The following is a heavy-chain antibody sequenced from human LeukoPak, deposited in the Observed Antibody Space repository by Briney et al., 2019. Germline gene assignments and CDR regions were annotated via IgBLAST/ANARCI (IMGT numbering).Heavy chain of an antibody. D-gene: IGHD1-14*01. CDR3: AKEYSVRNQFDH. CDR1: GFTFSNYV. Sequence: GGSLRLSCAASGFTFSNYVMSWVRQAPGKGLEWVSVISGSGGNTYYADSVKGRFTISRDNSKNTLYLQMNSLRAEDTAVYYCAKEYSVRNQFDHWGQGTLVAVSS. V-gene: IGHV3-23*01. CDR2: ISGSGGNT. J-gene: IGHJ4*02.